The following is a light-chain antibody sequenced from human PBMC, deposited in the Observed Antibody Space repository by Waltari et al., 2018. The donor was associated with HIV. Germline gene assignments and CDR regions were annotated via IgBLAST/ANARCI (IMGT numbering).Light chain of an antibody. Sequence: SVLTQPPSASGPPGQRVTISCSGRTSTIGSNAVFWYQHLPGAAPKRLIHRNNQRPSGVPDRFSGSTSGTSASLAISGLRSEDEADYYCVAWDDSLRGVVFGGGTKVAAL. J-gene: IGLJ2*01. CDR2: RNN. CDR1: TSTIGSNA. CDR3: VAWDDSLRGVV. V-gene: IGLV1-47*01.